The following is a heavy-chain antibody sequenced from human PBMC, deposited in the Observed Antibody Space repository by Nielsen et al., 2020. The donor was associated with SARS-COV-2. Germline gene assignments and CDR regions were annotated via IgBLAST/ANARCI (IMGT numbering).Heavy chain of an antibody. D-gene: IGHD2-15*01. Sequence: GESLKISCAASGFTFSSYEMNWVRQAPGKGLEWVSYISSSGSTIYYADSVKGRFTISRDNAKNSLYLQMNSLRAEDTAVYYCARDTADSKYSPRDYFDYWGQGTLVTVSS. J-gene: IGHJ4*02. CDR2: ISSSGSTI. CDR1: GFTFSSYE. CDR3: ARDTADSKYSPRDYFDY. V-gene: IGHV3-48*03.